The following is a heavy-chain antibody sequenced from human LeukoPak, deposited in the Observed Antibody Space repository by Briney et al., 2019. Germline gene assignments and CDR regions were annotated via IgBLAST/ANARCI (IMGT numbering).Heavy chain of an antibody. V-gene: IGHV4-59*08. CDR1: GGSISSYY. Sequence: SETLSPTCTVSGGSISSYYWSWIRQPPGKGLEWIGYIYYSGSTNYNPSLKSRVTISVDTSKNQFSLKLSSVTAADTAVYYCAARIAAAGPFDYWGQGTLVTVSS. J-gene: IGHJ4*02. CDR2: IYYSGST. D-gene: IGHD6-13*01. CDR3: AARIAAAGPFDY.